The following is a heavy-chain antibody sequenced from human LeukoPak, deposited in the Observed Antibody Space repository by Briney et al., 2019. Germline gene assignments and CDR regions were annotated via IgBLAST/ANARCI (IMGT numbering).Heavy chain of an antibody. Sequence: ASVKVSCKASGYTFTSYGISWVRQAPGQGLGWMGWISAYNGNTNYEQKLQGRGTMTTDTSTSTAYMELRSLRFNDKAVYYCSILTVGFCDYWGQATLVTDSS. CDR1: GYTFTSYG. CDR2: ISAYNGNT. CDR3: SILTVGFCDY. J-gene: IGHJ4*02. D-gene: IGHD4-23*01. V-gene: IGHV1-18*01.